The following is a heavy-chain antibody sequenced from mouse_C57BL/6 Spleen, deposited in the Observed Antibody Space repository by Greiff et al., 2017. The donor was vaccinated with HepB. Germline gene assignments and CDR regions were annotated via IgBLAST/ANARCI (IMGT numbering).Heavy chain of an antibody. V-gene: IGHV1-50*01. CDR2: IDPSDSYT. D-gene: IGHD2-3*01. CDR3: ARKDDGPTDYAMDY. CDR1: GYTFTSYW. J-gene: IGHJ4*01. Sequence: QVQLQQSGAELVKPGASVKLSCKASGYTFTSYWMQWVKQRPGQGLEWIGEIDPSDSYTNYNQKFKGKATLTVDTSSSTAYMQLSSLTSEDSAVYYCARKDDGPTDYAMDYWGQGTSVTVSS.